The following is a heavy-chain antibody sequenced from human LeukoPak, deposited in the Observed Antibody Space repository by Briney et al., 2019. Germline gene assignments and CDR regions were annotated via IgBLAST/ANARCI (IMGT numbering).Heavy chain of an antibody. CDR3: ARVGYCNNANCYRFDY. J-gene: IGHJ4*02. CDR2: INSDGSST. V-gene: IGHV3-74*01. D-gene: IGHD2-8*01. Sequence: GGSLRLSCAASGFTFSSYWMHWVRHAPGKGLVWVSRINSDGSSTSYADSMKGRFTISRDNAKNTLYLQMNSLRAEDTAVYYCARVGYCNNANCYRFDYWGQGTLVTVSS. CDR1: GFTFSSYW.